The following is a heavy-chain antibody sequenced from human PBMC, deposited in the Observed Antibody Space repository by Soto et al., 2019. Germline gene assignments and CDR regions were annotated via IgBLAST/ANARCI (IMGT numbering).Heavy chain of an antibody. J-gene: IGHJ4*02. CDR2: INAGNGNT. CDR3: ARGRSSGWYRVFDY. CDR1: GYTFTSYA. V-gene: IGHV1-3*01. Sequence: QVQLVQSGAEVKKPGASVKVSCKASGYTFTSYAMHWVRQAPGQRLEWMGWINAGNGNTKYSQKFQGRVTITRDTSASTAYMELSSLRSEDTAVYYCARGRSSGWYRVFDYWGQGTLVTVSS. D-gene: IGHD6-19*01.